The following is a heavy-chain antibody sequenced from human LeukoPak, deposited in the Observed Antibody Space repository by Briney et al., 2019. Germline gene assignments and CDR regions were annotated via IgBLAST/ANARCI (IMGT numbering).Heavy chain of an antibody. Sequence: GASVKLSCKPSGYTFTVNYLHWVRQAPGQGLEWVGWMNPNSGVTGYAQNFQGRVTMTRDTSISTDYMELSSLTSDDTAVYYCTRGAGTSWFDYWGQGSLVTVSS. CDR1: GYTFTVNY. V-gene: IGHV1-2*02. CDR2: MNPNSGVT. CDR3: TRGAGTSWFDY. J-gene: IGHJ4*02. D-gene: IGHD6-13*01.